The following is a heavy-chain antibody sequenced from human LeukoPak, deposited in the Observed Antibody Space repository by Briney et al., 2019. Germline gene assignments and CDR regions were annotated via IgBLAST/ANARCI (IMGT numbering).Heavy chain of an antibody. CDR1: GGSISSYY. CDR2: ISYSGSI. J-gene: IGHJ4*02. Sequence: PSETLSLTCSVSGGSISSYYWSWIRQPPGKGLEWIGYISYSGSINYNPSLKSRVTISVDTSNNQFSLKLTSVTAADTAVYYCAKYRGYELDYWGQGTLVTVSS. CDR3: AKYRGYELDY. V-gene: IGHV4-59*01. D-gene: IGHD5-12*01.